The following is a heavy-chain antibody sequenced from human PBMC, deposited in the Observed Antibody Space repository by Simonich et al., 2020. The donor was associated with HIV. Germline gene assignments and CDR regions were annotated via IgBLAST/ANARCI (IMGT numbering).Heavy chain of an antibody. CDR3: ARRRVTNGYFDY. D-gene: IGHD2-21*02. CDR2: INDSGST. Sequence: QVQLQQWGAGLLKPSETLSLTCAVYGGSFSGNYWNWIRQPPGKGLEWIGEINDSGSTNYNPSLKSRVTISVDTSKNQFSLKLSSVTAADTAVYYCARRRVTNGYFDYWGQGTLVTVSA. V-gene: IGHV4-34*01. J-gene: IGHJ4*02. CDR1: GGSFSGNY.